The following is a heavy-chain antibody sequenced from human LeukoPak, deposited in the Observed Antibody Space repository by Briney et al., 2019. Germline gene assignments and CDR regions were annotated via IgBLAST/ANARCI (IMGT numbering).Heavy chain of an antibody. J-gene: IGHJ5*02. CDR3: ARYHQYYDYVA. CDR2: ISSSGSTI. D-gene: IGHD3-16*01. CDR1: GFTFSDYY. V-gene: IGHV3-11*01. Sequence: GGSLRLSCAASGFTFSDYYMSWIRQAPGKGLEWVPYISSSGSTIYYADSVKGRFTISRDNAKNSLYLQMNSLRAEDTAVYYCARYHQYYDYVAWGQGTLVTVSS.